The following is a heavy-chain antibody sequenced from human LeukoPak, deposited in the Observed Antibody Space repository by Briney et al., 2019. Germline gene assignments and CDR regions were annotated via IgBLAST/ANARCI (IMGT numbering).Heavy chain of an antibody. J-gene: IGHJ5*02. CDR1: GSPFKSYA. CDR3: ARFNLGWRDP. Sequence: TGGSLRLSCAASGSPFKSYAMSWVRQAPGKGLEWISYISSGVTTEYYADSVKGRFAISRDDAKNSLYLQMDRLRAEDTAVYYCARFNLGWRDPWGQGALVTVSS. CDR2: ISSGVTTE. V-gene: IGHV3-48*01. D-gene: IGHD6-19*01.